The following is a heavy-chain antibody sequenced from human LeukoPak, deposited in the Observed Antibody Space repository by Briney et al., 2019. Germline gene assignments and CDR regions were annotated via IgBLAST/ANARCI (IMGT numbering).Heavy chain of an antibody. V-gene: IGHV3-23*01. CDR2: ISGSGGST. Sequence: PGGSLRLSCAASGFTFRSYAMTWVRQAPGKGLEWVSGISGSGGSTFYADSVKGRFTISRDNSKNTLYLQMNSLRAEDTAVYYCAKDRVAFGGADAFDMWGQGTMVTVSS. J-gene: IGHJ3*02. CDR3: AKDRVAFGGADAFDM. CDR1: GFTFRSYA. D-gene: IGHD3-16*01.